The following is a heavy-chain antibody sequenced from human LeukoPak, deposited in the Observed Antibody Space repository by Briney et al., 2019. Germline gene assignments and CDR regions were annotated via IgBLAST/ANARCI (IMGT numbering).Heavy chain of an antibody. J-gene: IGHJ4*02. D-gene: IGHD2-15*01. CDR2: ISGSGGST. CDR1: GFTFSSYA. CDR3: AKGLSGCSGGSCY. V-gene: IGHV3-23*01. Sequence: GGSLRLSCAASGFTFSSYATSWVRQAPGKGLEWVSAISGSGGSTYYADSVKGRFTISRDNSKNTLYLQMNSLRAEDTAVYYCAKGLSGCSGGSCYWGQGTLVTVSS.